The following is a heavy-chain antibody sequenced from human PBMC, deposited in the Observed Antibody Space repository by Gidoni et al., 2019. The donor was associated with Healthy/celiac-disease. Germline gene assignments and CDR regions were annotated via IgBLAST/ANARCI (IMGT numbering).Heavy chain of an antibody. CDR2: IKRKTEGGTT. J-gene: IGHJ4*02. D-gene: IGHD3-16*01. CDR3: TTDSLLGGIEY. Sequence: EVQLVESGGGLVKPGGSLRLSCAASGFTFSNGWISLVRQAPGKGPEWGGRIKRKTEGGTTNDGATVKRKFNNSRGESKNKLYLQMDRLKNEDKGVYYRTTDSLLGGIEYWGQGTLVNGSS. CDR1: GFTFSNGW. V-gene: IGHV3-15*01.